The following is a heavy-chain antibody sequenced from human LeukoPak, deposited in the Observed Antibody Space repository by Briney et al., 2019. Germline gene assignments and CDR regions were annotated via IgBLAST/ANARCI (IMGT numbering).Heavy chain of an antibody. Sequence: SETLSLTCTVSGGSISSYYWSWVRQPPGKGLEWIGYIYYSGSTNYNPSLKSRVTISVDTSKNQFSLKLSSVTAADTAVYYCASGSGSYYDHFDYWGQGTLDTVSS. CDR1: GGSISSYY. CDR2: IYYSGST. V-gene: IGHV4-59*01. CDR3: ASGSGSYYDHFDY. D-gene: IGHD1-26*01. J-gene: IGHJ4*02.